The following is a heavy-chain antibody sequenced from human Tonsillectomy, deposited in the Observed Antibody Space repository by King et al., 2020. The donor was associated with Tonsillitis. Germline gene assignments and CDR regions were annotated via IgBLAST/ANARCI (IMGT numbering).Heavy chain of an antibody. CDR1: GFTFSSYA. Sequence: VQLVESGGGLVQPGGSLRLSCAASGFTFSSYAMSWVRQAPGKGLEWVSAISGSGSSTYYTDSVKGRFTISRDNPKNTLYLQMNSLRAEDTAIYYCAIETTRTRIAAATDHWGQGTLVSVSS. J-gene: IGHJ4*02. D-gene: IGHD6-13*01. CDR3: AIETTRTRIAAATDH. CDR2: ISGSGSST. V-gene: IGHV3-23*04.